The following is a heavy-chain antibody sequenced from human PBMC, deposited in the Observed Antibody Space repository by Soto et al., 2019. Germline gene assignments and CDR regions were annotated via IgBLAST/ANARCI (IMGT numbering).Heavy chain of an antibody. Sequence: QVQLQESGPGQVKPSETLSLTCTVSGGSMNIYYWTWIRQPPGKGLEWIGYVRDTGSTNYNPSLKSRVNISIDPSRNQSSLSLSYVTAADTAVYFCARYSPPKKTYDSNPGWFDPWGQGTLVAVSS. CDR1: GGSMNIYY. V-gene: IGHV4-59*01. J-gene: IGHJ5*02. CDR2: VRDTGST. D-gene: IGHD3-22*01. CDR3: ARYSPPKKTYDSNPGWFDP.